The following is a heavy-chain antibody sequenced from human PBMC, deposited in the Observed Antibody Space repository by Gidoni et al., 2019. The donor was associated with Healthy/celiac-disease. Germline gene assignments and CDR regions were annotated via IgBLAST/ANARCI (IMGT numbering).Heavy chain of an antibody. CDR2: MSSSGSTI. D-gene: IGHD2-21*02. CDR3: ASTRRHIVVVTAISNYFDY. V-gene: IGHV3-11*01. J-gene: IGHJ4*02. Sequence: QVQLLESGGGLVKPGGSLRLSCASSGFTFGAYYMSWIRQAPGKGLEWVSYMSSSGSTIYYADSVKGRFTISRDNAKNSLYLQMNSLRAEDTAVYYCASTRRHIVVVTAISNYFDYWGQGTLVTVSS. CDR1: GFTFGAYY.